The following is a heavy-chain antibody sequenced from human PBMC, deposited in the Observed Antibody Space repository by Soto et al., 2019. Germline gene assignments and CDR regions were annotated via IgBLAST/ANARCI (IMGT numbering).Heavy chain of an antibody. CDR3: GRYGSGWSIDS. J-gene: IGHJ3*01. Sequence: QVQLVQSGAEVKKPGASVKVSCKTSGYTFTGYGINWVRQAPGHGLEWMGWISVFNGNTKYGQKIQDRVIMITDTSTSTAYMELRSLRSYDTAVYFCGRYGSGWSIDSWGQGTMLIVSS. CDR2: ISVFNGNT. D-gene: IGHD3-3*01. V-gene: IGHV1-18*01. CDR1: GYTFTGYG.